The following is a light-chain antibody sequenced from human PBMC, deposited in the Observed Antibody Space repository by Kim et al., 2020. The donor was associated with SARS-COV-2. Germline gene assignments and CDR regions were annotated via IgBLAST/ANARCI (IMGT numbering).Light chain of an antibody. CDR2: GAS. J-gene: IGKJ2*02. Sequence: EIVLTQSPGTLSLSPGERATLSCRASQSVSSSYLAWYKQKPGQAPRLLIYGASSRATGIPDRFSGSGSGTDFTLTISRLEPEDFAVYYCQQYGSSPPSTFGQGTKLEI. V-gene: IGKV3-20*01. CDR1: QSVSSSY. CDR3: QQYGSSPPST.